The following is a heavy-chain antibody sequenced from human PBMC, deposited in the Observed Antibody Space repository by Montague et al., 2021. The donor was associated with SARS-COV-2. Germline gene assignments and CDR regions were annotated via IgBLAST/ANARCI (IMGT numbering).Heavy chain of an antibody. CDR1: GGSISSSSYY. CDR2: TYYSGST. D-gene: IGHD3-22*01. CDR3: AGEIVVVTQTYHYGMDV. V-gene: IGHV4-39*07. J-gene: IGHJ6*02. Sequence: SETLSLTCTVSGGSISSSSYYWGWIRQPPGKGLEWIGYTYYSGSTYYNPSLKSRVTISVDTSKNQFSLKLSSVTAADTAVYYCAGEIVVVTQTYHYGMDVWGQGTTVTVSS.